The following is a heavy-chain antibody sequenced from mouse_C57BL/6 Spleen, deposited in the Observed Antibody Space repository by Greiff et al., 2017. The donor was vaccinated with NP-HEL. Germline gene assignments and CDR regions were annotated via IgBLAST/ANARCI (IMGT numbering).Heavy chain of an antibody. CDR2: IYPGDGDT. Sequence: QVQLQQSGAELVKPGASVKISCKASGYAFSSYWMNWVKQRPGKGLEWIGQIYPGDGDTNYNGKFKGKATLTADKSSSTAYMQLSSLTFEDSAVYFCARGGGYDDAMDYWGQGTSVTVSS. D-gene: IGHD2-2*01. V-gene: IGHV1-80*01. J-gene: IGHJ4*01. CDR1: GYAFSSYW. CDR3: ARGGGYDDAMDY.